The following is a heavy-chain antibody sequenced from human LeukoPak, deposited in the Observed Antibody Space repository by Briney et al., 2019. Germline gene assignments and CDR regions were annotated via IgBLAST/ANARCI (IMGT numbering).Heavy chain of an antibody. D-gene: IGHD2-21*01. Sequence: GGSLRLSCAASGFNFGDSRMTWVRQAPGKGLQWVANVNQDGTEKHFLDSVEGRFTISRDNAKKSLYLQMSSLRPEDTALYFCVKGDWYLESWGQGTLVTVSS. J-gene: IGHJ4*02. CDR2: VNQDGTEK. V-gene: IGHV3-7*04. CDR3: VKGDWYLES. CDR1: GFNFGDSR.